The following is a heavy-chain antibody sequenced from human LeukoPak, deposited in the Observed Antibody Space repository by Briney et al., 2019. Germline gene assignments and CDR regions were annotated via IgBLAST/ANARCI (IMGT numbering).Heavy chain of an antibody. V-gene: IGHV3-11*01. CDR3: ARDTYYDFWSGYRRGSNFDY. D-gene: IGHD3-3*01. J-gene: IGHJ4*02. CDR1: GFTFSDYY. Sequence: GGSLRLSCAASGFTFSDYYMSWIRQAPGKGLEWVSYISSSGSTIYYAGSVKGRFTISRDNAKNSLYLQMNSLRAEDTAVYYCARDTYYDFWSGYRRGSNFDYWGQGTLVTVSS. CDR2: ISSSGSTI.